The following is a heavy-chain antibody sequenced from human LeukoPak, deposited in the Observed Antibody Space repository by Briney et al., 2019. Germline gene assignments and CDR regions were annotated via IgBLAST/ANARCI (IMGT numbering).Heavy chain of an antibody. CDR3: ARARSYDYHY. V-gene: IGHV3-21*01. D-gene: IGHD5-18*01. J-gene: IGHJ4*02. Sequence: GGSRKFSCAASGFTFSSYGMNWVRRAPGKGLEWVSSISSSSSYIYYADSVKGRFTISRDNAKNSLYLQMNSLRAEDTAVYYCARARSYDYHYWGQGTLVTVSS. CDR2: ISSSSSYI. CDR1: GFTFSSYG.